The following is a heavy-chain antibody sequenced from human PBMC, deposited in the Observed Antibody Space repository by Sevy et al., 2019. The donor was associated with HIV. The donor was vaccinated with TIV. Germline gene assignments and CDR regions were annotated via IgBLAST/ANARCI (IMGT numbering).Heavy chain of an antibody. V-gene: IGHV3-7*03. Sequence: GGSLRLSCAASTVIFSDHWMPWVRQAPGKGLEWVANINQDGSDRHYVDSVKGRFTISRDNARQSVYLQMNSLRVEDTAVYYCARVDCGSITCQGRDPFDIWGQGTTVTVSS. J-gene: IGHJ3*02. D-gene: IGHD2-2*01. CDR1: TVIFSDHW. CDR3: ARVDCGSITCQGRDPFDI. CDR2: INQDGSDR.